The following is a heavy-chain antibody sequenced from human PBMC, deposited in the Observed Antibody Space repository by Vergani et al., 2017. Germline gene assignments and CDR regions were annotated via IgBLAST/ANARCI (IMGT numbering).Heavy chain of an antibody. V-gene: IGHV4-39*07. CDR3: ARAPTLGPSEMGYYYYGMDV. CDR1: GGSISSSSYY. CDR2: IYYSGST. J-gene: IGHJ6*02. Sequence: QLQLQESGPGLVKPSETLSLTCTVSGGSISSSSYYWGWIRQPPGKGLEWIGSIYYSGSTYYNPSLKSRVTISVDTSKNQFSLKLSSLTAADTAVYYCARAPTLGPSEMGYYYYGMDVWGQGTTVTVSS. D-gene: IGHD1-14*01.